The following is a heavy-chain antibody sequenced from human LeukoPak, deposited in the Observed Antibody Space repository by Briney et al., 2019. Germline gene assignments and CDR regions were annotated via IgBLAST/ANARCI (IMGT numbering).Heavy chain of an antibody. CDR3: TRVLYSSSWVGAFDI. V-gene: IGHV3-49*03. Sequence: GGSLRLSCTASGFTFGDYAMSWFRQAPGKGLEWVGFIRSKAYGGTTEYAASVKGRYTISRDDSKSIAYLQMNSLKTEDTAVYYCTRVLYSSSWVGAFDIWGQGTMVTVSS. CDR2: IRSKAYGGTT. D-gene: IGHD6-13*01. CDR1: GFTFGDYA. J-gene: IGHJ3*02.